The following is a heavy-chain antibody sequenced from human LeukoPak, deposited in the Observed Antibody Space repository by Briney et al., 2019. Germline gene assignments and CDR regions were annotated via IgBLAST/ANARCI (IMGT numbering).Heavy chain of an antibody. D-gene: IGHD2-15*01. CDR2: IYYSGST. Sequence: SETLSLTCTVSGGSISSGGYYWSWIRQHPGKGLEWIGYIYYSGSTYYNPSLKSRVTISVDTSKNQFSLKLSSVTAADTAVYYCARAFAGYCSGGSCYSGATKGYYYYGMDVWGQGTRSPSP. V-gene: IGHV4-31*03. J-gene: IGHJ6*02. CDR3: ARAFAGYCSGGSCYSGATKGYYYYGMDV. CDR1: GGSISSGGYY.